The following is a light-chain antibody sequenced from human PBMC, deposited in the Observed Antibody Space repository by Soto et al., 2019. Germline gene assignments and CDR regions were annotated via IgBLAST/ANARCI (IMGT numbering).Light chain of an antibody. Sequence: DMQLTQSPSFLSPSIGERVTITCRASQVISTSLAWYQVKPGKAPKLLISEAARLESGVPSKFSGSGSGTEFTLNIRSLQPDDLATFYCQQSNRYTLTVGGATK. CDR2: EAA. J-gene: IGKJ4*01. CDR3: QQSNRYTLT. V-gene: IGKV1-9*01. CDR1: QVISTS.